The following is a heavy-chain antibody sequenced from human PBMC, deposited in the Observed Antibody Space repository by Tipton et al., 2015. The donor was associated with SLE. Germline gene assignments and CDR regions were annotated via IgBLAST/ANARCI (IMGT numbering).Heavy chain of an antibody. CDR1: GDSFSNHF. Sequence: TLSLTCTVSGDSFSNHFWSWIRQPPGKGLEWIGYMYRSGTTKYNPSLKSRVTISVDTSKSQFSLKLTSATAADTAVYFCATSRPWGVITQYFHHWGQGTVVIVSS. D-gene: IGHD3-10*01. J-gene: IGHJ1*01. V-gene: IGHV4-59*11. CDR3: ATSRPWGVITQYFHH. CDR2: MYRSGTT.